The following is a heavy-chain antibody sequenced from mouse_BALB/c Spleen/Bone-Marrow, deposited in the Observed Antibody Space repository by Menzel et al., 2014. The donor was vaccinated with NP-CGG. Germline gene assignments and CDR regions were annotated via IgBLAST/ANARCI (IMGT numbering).Heavy chain of an antibody. V-gene: IGHV5-17*02. J-gene: IGHJ4*01. CDR2: ISRGSSTI. CDR1: GFAFSSFG. Sequence: EVKLMESGGGLVQPGGSRKLSCAASGFAFSSFGMHWVRQAPEKGLEWVAYISRGSSTIYYTDTVKEQFIISRDNPKNTLLLQMTSLRSDDTTMYYCARYGNYYYTMDYWGQGTSLTVSS. D-gene: IGHD2-1*01. CDR3: ARYGNYYYTMDY.